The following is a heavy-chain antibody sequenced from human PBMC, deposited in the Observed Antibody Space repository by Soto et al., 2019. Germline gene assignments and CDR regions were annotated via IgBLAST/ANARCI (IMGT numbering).Heavy chain of an antibody. CDR2: LSTSTGKT. D-gene: IGHD3-16*01. J-gene: IGHJ3*01. V-gene: IGHV1-18*04. Sequence: ASVKVSCKASGYTFSRYDGTWFRQAPGQGLEGMGWLSTSTGKTNYAQKVQGRVTMTTDSSTSTAYMELRSLRSDDTAIYFRARGEGMAARPDAYDLWRQGTLVTLSS. CDR3: ARGEGMAARPDAYDL. CDR1: GYTFSRYD.